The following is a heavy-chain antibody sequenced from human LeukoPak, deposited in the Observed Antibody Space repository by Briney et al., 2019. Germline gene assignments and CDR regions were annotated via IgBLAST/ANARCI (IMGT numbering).Heavy chain of an antibody. CDR1: GGSISSSNW. V-gene: IGHV4-4*02. CDR3: ARGPLGIASV. Sequence: SETLSLTCAVSGGSISSSNWWSWVRQPPGKGLEWIGEIYHSGSTNYDPSLKSRVTISVDTSKNQFSLKLSSVTAADTAVYYCARGPLGIASVWGQGTLVTVSS. J-gene: IGHJ4*02. D-gene: IGHD6-25*01. CDR2: IYHSGST.